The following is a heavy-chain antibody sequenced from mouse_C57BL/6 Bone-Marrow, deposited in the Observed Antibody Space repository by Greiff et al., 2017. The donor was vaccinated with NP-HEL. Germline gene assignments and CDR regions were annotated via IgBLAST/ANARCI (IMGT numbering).Heavy chain of an antibody. V-gene: IGHV3-6*01. D-gene: IGHD2-2*01. Sequence: EVKLQESGPGLVKPSQSLSLTCSVTGYSITSGYYWNWIRQFPGNKLEWMGYISYDGSNNYNPSLKNRISITRDTSKNQFFLKLNSVTTEDTATYYCARDLGLRRFAYWGQGTLVTVSA. CDR3: ARDLGLRRFAY. CDR2: ISYDGSN. CDR1: GYSITSGYY. J-gene: IGHJ3*01.